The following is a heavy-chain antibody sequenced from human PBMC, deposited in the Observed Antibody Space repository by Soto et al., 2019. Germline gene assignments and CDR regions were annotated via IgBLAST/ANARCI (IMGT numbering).Heavy chain of an antibody. V-gene: IGHV3-72*01. Sequence: EVQLVESGGGLVQPGGSLRLSCAASGFTFSDHYMDWVRQAPGKGLEWVGRSRNKANSYTTEYAASVKGRFTISRDDSQNSLYLQMNSLKTEDTAVYYCARAEVGATTYWGQGTLVTVSS. CDR3: ARAEVGATTY. CDR1: GFTFSDHY. J-gene: IGHJ4*02. CDR2: SRNKANSYTT. D-gene: IGHD1-26*01.